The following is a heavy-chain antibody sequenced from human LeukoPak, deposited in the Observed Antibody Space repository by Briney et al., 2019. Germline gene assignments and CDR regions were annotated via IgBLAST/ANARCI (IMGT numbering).Heavy chain of an antibody. CDR1: GGSISRHY. CDR2: IYYSGST. V-gene: IGHV4-59*11. J-gene: IGHJ4*02. CDR3: ARAHADY. Sequence: SETLSLTCTLAGGSISRHYWSWIRHHPGKGLEWVSYIYYSGSTNYNPSLKSRVTISVDTSKNQFSLKLSSVTAADTAVYYCARAHADYWGQGTLVTVSS.